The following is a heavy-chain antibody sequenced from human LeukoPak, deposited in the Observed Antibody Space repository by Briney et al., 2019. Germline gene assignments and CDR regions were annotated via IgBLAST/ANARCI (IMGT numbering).Heavy chain of an antibody. CDR1: GGTFSSYA. V-gene: IGHV1-69*06. CDR2: IIPLFGTA. CDR3: ARELTTVTTSHFDY. D-gene: IGHD4-17*01. Sequence: GASVKVSCKASGGTFSSYAISWVRQAPGQGLEWMGGIIPLFGTANYAQNFQGRITITADTSTSTAYMELSSLRSEDTAVYYCARELTTVTTSHFDYWGQGTLVTVSS. J-gene: IGHJ4*02.